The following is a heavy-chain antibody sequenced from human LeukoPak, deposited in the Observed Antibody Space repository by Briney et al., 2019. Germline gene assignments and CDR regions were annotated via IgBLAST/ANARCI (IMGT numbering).Heavy chain of an antibody. V-gene: IGHV3-21*01. CDR1: GFTFSSHS. D-gene: IGHD3-10*01. CDR3: ARADGGDGSGCYWVYYYYMDV. J-gene: IGHJ6*03. Sequence: GGSLRLSYAASGFTFSSHSMNWVRRAPGKGLEWVSCISSRSNYIYYADSVKGRFTISRDNSKNTVYLQMNSLRAEDTAVYYCARADGGDGSGCYWVYYYYMDVWGKGTTVTVSS. CDR2: ISSRSNYI.